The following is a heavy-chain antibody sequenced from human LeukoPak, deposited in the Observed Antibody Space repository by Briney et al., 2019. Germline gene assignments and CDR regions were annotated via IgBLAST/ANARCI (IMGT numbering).Heavy chain of an antibody. Sequence: GGSLRLSCAASGFTFSSYSMNWVRQAPGKGLGWVSSISSSSSYIYYADSVKGRFTISRDNAKNSLYLQMNSLRAVGTAVYYCAGLRMYSSSWSPLLDYWGQGTLVTVSS. V-gene: IGHV3-21*01. CDR1: GFTFSSYS. CDR3: AGLRMYSSSWSPLLDY. J-gene: IGHJ4*02. CDR2: ISSSSSYI. D-gene: IGHD6-13*01.